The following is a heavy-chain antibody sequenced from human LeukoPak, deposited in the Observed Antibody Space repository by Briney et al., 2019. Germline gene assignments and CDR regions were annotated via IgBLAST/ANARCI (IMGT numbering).Heavy chain of an antibody. J-gene: IGHJ4*02. V-gene: IGHV3-30*14. D-gene: IGHD1-26*01. CDR3: ARVGATPHGFDY. CDR2: MSYDGNK. CDR1: GFTFVNYG. Sequence: PGGSLRLSCVVSGFTFVNYGFHWVRQAPGKALEWVAFMSYDGNKKYGDSVKGRFTISRENAKSSLYLQMNSLRAEDTAVYYCARVGATPHGFDYWGQGTLVTVSS.